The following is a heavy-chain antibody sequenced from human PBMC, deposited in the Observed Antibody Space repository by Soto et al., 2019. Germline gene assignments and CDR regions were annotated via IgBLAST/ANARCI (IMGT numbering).Heavy chain of an antibody. CDR3: ARESEDLTSNFDY. CDR1: GFTFIRYS. V-gene: IGHV3-21*06. J-gene: IGHJ4*02. CDR2: ISSTTNYI. Sequence: GGSLRLSCAASGFTFIRYSMNWVRQAPGKGLEWVSSISSTTNYIYYGDSMKGRFTISRDNAKNSLYLEMHSLRAEDTAVYYCARESEDLTSNFDYWGQGTLVTVSS.